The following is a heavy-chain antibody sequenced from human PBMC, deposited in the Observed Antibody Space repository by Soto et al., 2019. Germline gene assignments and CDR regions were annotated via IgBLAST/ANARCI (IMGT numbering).Heavy chain of an antibody. CDR3: ARGMWMSESGYNWNRRGDIGHYYYYMDV. CDR2: IKQDGSEK. Sequence: GGSLRLSCAASGFTFSSYWMSWVRQAPGKGLEWVANIKQDGSEKYYVDSVKGRFTISRDNAKNSLYLQMNSLRAEDTAVYYCARGMWMSESGYNWNRRGDIGHYYYYMDVWGKGTTVTVSS. V-gene: IGHV3-7*01. D-gene: IGHD1-20*01. J-gene: IGHJ6*03. CDR1: GFTFSSYW.